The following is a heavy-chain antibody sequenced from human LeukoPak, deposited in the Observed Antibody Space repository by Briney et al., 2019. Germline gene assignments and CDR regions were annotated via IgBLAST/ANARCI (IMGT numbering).Heavy chain of an antibody. CDR1: GGSFSGYY. V-gene: IGHV4-34*01. D-gene: IGHD3-10*01. CDR2: IYHSGST. CDR3: ARYYYGSGSRWFDP. Sequence: PSETLSLTCAVYGGSFSGYYWSWVRQPPGKGLEWIGEIYHSGSTNYNPSLKSRVTISVDKSKNQFSLKLSSVTAADTAVYYCARYYYGSGSRWFDPWGQGTLVTVSS. J-gene: IGHJ5*02.